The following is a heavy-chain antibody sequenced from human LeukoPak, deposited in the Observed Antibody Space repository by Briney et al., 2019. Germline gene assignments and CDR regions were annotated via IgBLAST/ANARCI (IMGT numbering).Heavy chain of an antibody. Sequence: SGTLSLTCAVSGGSISSSNWWSWVRQPPGKGLEWIGEIYHSGSTNYNPSLKSRVTISVDKSKNQFSLKLSSVTAADTAVYYCASVNDYGDPLPRYMDVWGKGTAVTVSS. J-gene: IGHJ6*03. V-gene: IGHV4-4*02. CDR1: GGSISSSNW. D-gene: IGHD4-17*01. CDR3: ASVNDYGDPLPRYMDV. CDR2: IYHSGST.